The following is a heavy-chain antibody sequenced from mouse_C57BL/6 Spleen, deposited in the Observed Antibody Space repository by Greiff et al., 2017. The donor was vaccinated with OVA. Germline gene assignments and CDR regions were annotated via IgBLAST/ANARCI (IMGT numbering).Heavy chain of an antibody. CDR3: ATLYYGSSYGYFDV. CDR2: INPNNGGT. D-gene: IGHD1-1*01. CDR1: GYTFTDYN. Sequence: EVQLQQSGPELVKPGASVKIPCKASGYTFTDYNMDWVKQSHGKSLEWIGDINPNNGGTIYNQKFKGKATLTVDKSSSTAYMELRSLTSEDTAVYYCATLYYGSSYGYFDVWGTGTTVTVSS. J-gene: IGHJ1*03. V-gene: IGHV1-18*01.